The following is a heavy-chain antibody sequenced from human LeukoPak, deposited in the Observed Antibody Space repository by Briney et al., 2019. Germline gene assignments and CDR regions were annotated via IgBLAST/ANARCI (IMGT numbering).Heavy chain of an antibody. CDR2: IYTSGST. Sequence: SQTLSLTCTVPGGSISSGSYYWSWIRQPAGKGLEWIGRIYTSGSTNYNPSLKSRVTISVDTSKNQFSLKLSSVTAADTAVYYCAREIVGAPYYYYMDVWGEGTTVTVSS. D-gene: IGHD1-26*01. CDR3: AREIVGAPYYYYMDV. CDR1: GGSISSGSYY. V-gene: IGHV4-61*02. J-gene: IGHJ6*03.